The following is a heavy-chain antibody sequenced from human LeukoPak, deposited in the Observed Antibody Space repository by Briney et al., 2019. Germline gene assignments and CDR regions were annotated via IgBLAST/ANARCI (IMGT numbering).Heavy chain of an antibody. J-gene: IGHJ4*02. CDR2: IYYSGST. CDR1: GGSISSSSYY. V-gene: IGHV4-39*01. D-gene: IGHD3-10*01. Sequence: PSETLSLTCTVSGGSISSSSYYWGWIRQPPGKGLEWIGSIYYSGSTYYNPSLKSRVTISVDTSKNQFSLRLSSVTAADTAVYYCARREVTYYYGSGGDGYFDYWGQGTLVTVSS. CDR3: ARREVTYYYGSGGDGYFDY.